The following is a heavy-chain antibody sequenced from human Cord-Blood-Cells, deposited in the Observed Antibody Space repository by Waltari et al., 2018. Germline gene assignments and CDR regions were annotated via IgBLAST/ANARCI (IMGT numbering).Heavy chain of an antibody. CDR2: INPSSGGT. V-gene: IGHV1-2*02. J-gene: IGHJ2*01. CDR3: AVGRRSRGYWYFDL. Sequence: QVQLVQSGAEVKKPGASVKVSCKASGYTFTGYYMHWVRQAPGQGLEWMGGINPSSGGTNYAQKFRGRGTMTRDTSISTAYMELSRLRSDDTAVYYCAVGRRSRGYWYFDLWGRGTLVTVSS. D-gene: IGHD1-26*01. CDR1: GYTFTGYY.